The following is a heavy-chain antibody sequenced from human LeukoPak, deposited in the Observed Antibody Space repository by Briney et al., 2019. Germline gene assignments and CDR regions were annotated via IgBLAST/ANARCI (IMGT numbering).Heavy chain of an antibody. CDR2: INYNGNT. CDR1: GGSISSSSYY. Sequence: SETLSLTCTVSGGSISSSSYYWDWIRQSPGKGLEWIGNINYNGNTFYNPSLKSRVTISVDLSMNRFSLKLSSVTAADTAVYYCARGGAARLHFQNWGQGTLVTVSS. V-gene: IGHV4-39*02. CDR3: ARGGAARLHFQN. J-gene: IGHJ1*01. D-gene: IGHD6-6*01.